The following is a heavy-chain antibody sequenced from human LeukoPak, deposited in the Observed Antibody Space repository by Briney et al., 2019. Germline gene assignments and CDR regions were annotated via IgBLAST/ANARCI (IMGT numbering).Heavy chain of an antibody. D-gene: IGHD5-24*01. CDR3: ACRRDGYNFLFDY. J-gene: IGHJ4*02. CDR2: IIPIFGTA. CDR1: GGTFSSYA. V-gene: IGHV1-69*05. Sequence: ASVKVSCKASGGTFSSYAISWVRQAPGQGLEWMGGIIPIFGTANYAQKFQGRVTITTDESTSTAYMELSSLRSEDTAVYYCACRRDGYNFLFDYWGQGTLVTVSS.